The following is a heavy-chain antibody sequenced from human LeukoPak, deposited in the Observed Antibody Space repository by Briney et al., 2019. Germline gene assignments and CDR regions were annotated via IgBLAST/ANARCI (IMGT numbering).Heavy chain of an antibody. CDR2: IYSKIGDP. D-gene: IGHD2-15*01. CDR1: GYTLADYN. Sequence: ASVKVSCKSFGYTLADYNMHSVRQVPGQRVEWVGWIYSKIGDPKSAQKFQGRVTMTRDTSKSTAYMALSVLPSGDPPSYYFGRGDMYSQDSTYRFFD. V-gene: IGHV1-2*02. J-gene: IGHJ4*01. CDR3: GRGDMYSQDSTYRFFD.